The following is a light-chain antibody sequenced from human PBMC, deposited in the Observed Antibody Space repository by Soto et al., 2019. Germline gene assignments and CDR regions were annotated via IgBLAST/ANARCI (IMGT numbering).Light chain of an antibody. CDR1: QTVRNNY. CDR3: QQFGSYPLT. Sequence: EFVLTQSPGTLSLSPGERATLSCRASQTVRNNYLAWYQQKPGQAPRLLIYDASSRATGIPDRFSGGGSGTAFSLTISGLDPEDFPVYYCQQFGSYPLTFGGGNKVEIK. V-gene: IGKV3-20*01. J-gene: IGKJ4*01. CDR2: DAS.